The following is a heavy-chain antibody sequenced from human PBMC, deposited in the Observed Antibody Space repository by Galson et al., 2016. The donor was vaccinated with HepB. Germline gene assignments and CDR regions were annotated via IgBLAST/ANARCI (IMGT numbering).Heavy chain of an antibody. Sequence: SVKVSCKASGYTFTSYYIHWVRQAPGQGLEWMGIINPSGGSASYAQKFQGRVTMTRDTSTSTLYLEVSSLRSEDTAVFYCASTHYFDRSGPPKAWGQGTLVTVSS. J-gene: IGHJ5*02. D-gene: IGHD3-22*01. CDR2: INPSGGSA. CDR3: ASTHYFDRSGPPKA. V-gene: IGHV1-46*01. CDR1: GYTFTSYY.